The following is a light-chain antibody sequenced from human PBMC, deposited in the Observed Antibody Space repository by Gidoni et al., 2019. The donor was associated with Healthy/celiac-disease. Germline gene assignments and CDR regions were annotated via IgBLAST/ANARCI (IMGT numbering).Light chain of an antibody. J-gene: IGKJ4*01. CDR3: QHRSNRPRT. Sequence: EIVLTQSPATLSLSPGERATLSCRASQCVSSYLAWYQQKPGQAPRLLIYDASNRATGIPSRFSGSWSGTDFTLTISSLEPEDSAVYYCQHRSNRPRTFGGGTKVEIK. CDR1: QCVSSY. V-gene: IGKV3-11*01. CDR2: DAS.